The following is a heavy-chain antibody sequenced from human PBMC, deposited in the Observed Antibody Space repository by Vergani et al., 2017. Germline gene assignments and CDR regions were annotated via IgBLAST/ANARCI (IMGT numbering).Heavy chain of an antibody. Sequence: QLQLQESGPGLVKPSETLSLTCTVSGGSISSSSYYWGWIRQPPGKGLEWIGSIYYSGSTYYNPSLKSRVTISVDTSKNQFSLKLSSVTAADTAVYYCAREGRYYDFWSGQVKEDDYFDYWGQGTLVTVSS. CDR1: GGSISSSSYY. V-gene: IGHV4-39*07. CDR3: AREGRYYDFWSGQVKEDDYFDY. D-gene: IGHD3-3*01. CDR2: IYYSGST. J-gene: IGHJ4*02.